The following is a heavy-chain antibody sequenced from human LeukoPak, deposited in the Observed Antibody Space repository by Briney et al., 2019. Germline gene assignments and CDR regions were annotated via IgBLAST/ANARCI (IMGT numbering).Heavy chain of an antibody. V-gene: IGHV3-30-3*01. CDR3: ARVKDSSSWRAPFDY. D-gene: IGHD6-13*01. Sequence: GGSLRLSCAASGFTFSSYAMHWVRQAPGKGLEWVAVISYDGSNKYYADSVKGRFTISRDNSKNTLYLQMNSLRAEDTAVYYCARVKDSSSWRAPFDYWGQGTLVTVSS. CDR2: ISYDGSNK. J-gene: IGHJ4*02. CDR1: GFTFSSYA.